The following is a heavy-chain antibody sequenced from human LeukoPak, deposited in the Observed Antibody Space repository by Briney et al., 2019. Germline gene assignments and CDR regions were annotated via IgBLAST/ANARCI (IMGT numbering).Heavy chain of an antibody. D-gene: IGHD4-11*01. V-gene: IGHV1-69*05. CDR1: GGTFSSYA. Sequence: ASVKVSCKASGGTFSSYAISWVRQAPGQGLEWMGGIIPIFGTANYAQKFQGRVTITTDESTSTAYMELSSLRSEDTAVYYCARTKDYSNFPFDYCGQGTLVTVSS. CDR3: ARTKDYSNFPFDY. J-gene: IGHJ4*02. CDR2: IIPIFGTA.